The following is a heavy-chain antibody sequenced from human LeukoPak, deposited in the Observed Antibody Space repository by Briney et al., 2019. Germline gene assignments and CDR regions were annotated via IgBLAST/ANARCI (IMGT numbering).Heavy chain of an antibody. J-gene: IGHJ4*02. CDR2: ISAYNGNT. D-gene: IGHD2-21*02. CDR1: GHTFSTFG. CDR3: ARVVTATRDFDY. Sequence: ASVKVSCKASGHTFSTFGIKWVRQAPGQGLEWMGWISAYNGNTNYAQKLQGRVTMTTDTSTSTAYMELRSLRSDDTAVYYCARVVTATRDFDYWGQGTLVTVSS. V-gene: IGHV1-18*01.